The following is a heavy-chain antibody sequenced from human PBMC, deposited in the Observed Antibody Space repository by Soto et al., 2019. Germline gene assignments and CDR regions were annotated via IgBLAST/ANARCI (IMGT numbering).Heavy chain of an antibody. V-gene: IGHV3-48*01. Sequence: PGGSLRLSCEASGFTFSSYSMNWVRQAPGKGLEWVSHIRSSSSTYYADSVKGRFTISRDNAKNSLYLQMNSLRAEDTAVYYCARNFGTGFGGMDVGGRGTTVTVPS. D-gene: IGHD3-10*01. CDR1: GFTFSSYS. J-gene: IGHJ6*02. CDR3: ARNFGTGFGGMDV. CDR2: IRSSSST.